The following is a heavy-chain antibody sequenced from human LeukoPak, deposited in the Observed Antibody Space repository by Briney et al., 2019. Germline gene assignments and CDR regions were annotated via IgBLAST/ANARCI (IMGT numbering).Heavy chain of an antibody. CDR3: ARTVHSSSHPLDY. J-gene: IGHJ4*02. CDR1: GFTVSSNY. CDR2: IYSGGST. V-gene: IGHV3-53*01. D-gene: IGHD6-6*01. Sequence: PGGSPRLSCAASGFTVSSNYMNWVRQAPGKGLEWVSVIYSGGSTYYADSVKGRFTISRDNSKNTLYLQMNSLRAEDTAVYYCARTVHSSSHPLDYWGQGTLVTVSS.